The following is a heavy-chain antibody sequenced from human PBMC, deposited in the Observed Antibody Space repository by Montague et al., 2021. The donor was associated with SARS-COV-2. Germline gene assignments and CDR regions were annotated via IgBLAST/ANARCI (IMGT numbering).Heavy chain of an antibody. V-gene: IGHV3-48*04. Sequence: SLRLSCAASGFTFRDYGINWVRQAPGIGLELFSYISATSRTIYYADSVKGRFTVSRDNAKNSLYLQMNSLRAEDTALYYCVRDPATGMDVWGLGTMVTVSS. CDR2: ISATSRTI. CDR1: GFTFRDYG. CDR3: VRDPATGMDV. J-gene: IGHJ6*02.